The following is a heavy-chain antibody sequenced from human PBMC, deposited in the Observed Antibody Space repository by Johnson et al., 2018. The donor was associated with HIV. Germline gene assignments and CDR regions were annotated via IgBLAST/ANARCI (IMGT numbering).Heavy chain of an antibody. Sequence: QVQLVESGGGVVQPGRSLRLSCAASGFTFSSYAMHWVRQAPGKGLEWVAVISYDGSEKYFADSVKGRFTISRDNSKNTLYLQMNSLRAEDTAVYYCARDDLGNPFSSYDAFDIWGQGTMVTVSS. V-gene: IGHV3-30*04. CDR3: ARDDLGNPFSSYDAFDI. J-gene: IGHJ3*02. CDR2: ISYDGSEK. CDR1: GFTFSSYA. D-gene: IGHD6-13*01.